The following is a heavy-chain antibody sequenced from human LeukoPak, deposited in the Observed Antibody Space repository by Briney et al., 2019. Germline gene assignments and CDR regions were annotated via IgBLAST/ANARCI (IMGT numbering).Heavy chain of an antibody. D-gene: IGHD3-3*01. CDR3: ARSQSTIFGVVTLYYYYMDV. V-gene: IGHV1-69*02. Sequence: HRASVKVSCKASGGTFSSYTFSWVRQAPGQGLEWMGRIIPILGIAKYAQKFQGKVTITADKSTSTAYVELSSLRSEDTAVYHCARSQSTIFGVVTLYYYYMDVWGKGTTVTVSS. CDR2: IIPILGIA. J-gene: IGHJ6*03. CDR1: GGTFSSYT.